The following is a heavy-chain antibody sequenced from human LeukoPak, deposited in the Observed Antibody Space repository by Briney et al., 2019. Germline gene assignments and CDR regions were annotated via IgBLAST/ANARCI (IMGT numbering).Heavy chain of an antibody. D-gene: IGHD3-22*01. J-gene: IGHJ3*02. Sequence: ASVKVSCKASGYTLTSYGISWVRQAPGQGLEWMGRISAYNGNTNYAQKLQGRVTMTTDTSTSTAYMELRSLRSDDTAVYYCARDHYYDSSGWDAFDIWGQGTMVTVSS. CDR1: GYTLTSYG. CDR3: ARDHYYDSSGWDAFDI. V-gene: IGHV1-18*01. CDR2: ISAYNGNT.